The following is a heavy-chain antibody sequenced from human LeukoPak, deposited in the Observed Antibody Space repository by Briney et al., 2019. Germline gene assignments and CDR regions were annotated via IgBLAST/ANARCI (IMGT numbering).Heavy chain of an antibody. V-gene: IGHV4-39*01. CDR1: GGSISSSSYY. J-gene: IGHJ4*02. CDR3: ARHTPGGESDY. Sequence: PSETLSLTCTVSGGSISSSSYYWGWIRQPPGKGLEWIGSIYYSGSTYYNPSLKSRVTISVDTSKNQFSLKLSSVTAADTAVYYCARHTPGGESDYWGQGTLVTVSS. D-gene: IGHD2-21*01. CDR2: IYYSGST.